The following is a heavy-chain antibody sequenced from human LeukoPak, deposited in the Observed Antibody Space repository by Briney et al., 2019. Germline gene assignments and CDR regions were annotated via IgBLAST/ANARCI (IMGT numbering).Heavy chain of an antibody. CDR3: ASHPSVVATGGFDY. Sequence: GESLKTSCKSSGYSFTSYCIGWVRRVPGKGPDGRGINYSGGYDTRYSPPLEGQITIPAQKSISAAYSHWSRLKASDTAMYHWASHPSVVATGGFDYGGQGTLVTVSS. D-gene: IGHD5-12*01. V-gene: IGHV5-51*01. CDR1: GYSFTSYC. CDR2: NYSGGYDT. J-gene: IGHJ4*02.